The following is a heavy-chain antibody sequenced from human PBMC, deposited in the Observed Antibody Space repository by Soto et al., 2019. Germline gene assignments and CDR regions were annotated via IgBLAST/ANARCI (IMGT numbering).Heavy chain of an antibody. V-gene: IGHV1-69*13. CDR1: GGTFSSYA. J-gene: IGHJ6*02. CDR2: IIPIFGTA. D-gene: IGHD6-13*01. CDR3: AGIAAAGTDYYYYYGMDV. Sequence: SVKVSCKASGGTFSSYAISWVRQAPGQGLEWMGGIIPIFGTANYAQKFQGRVTITADESTSTAHMELSSLRSEDTAVYYCAGIAAAGTDYYYYYGMDVWGQGTTVTVSS.